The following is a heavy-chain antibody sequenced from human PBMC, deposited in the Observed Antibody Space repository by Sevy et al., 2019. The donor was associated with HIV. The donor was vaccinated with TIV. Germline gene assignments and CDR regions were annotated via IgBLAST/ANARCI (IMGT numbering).Heavy chain of an antibody. CDR3: ARYDSTSMVRGVIDY. V-gene: IGHV4-39*01. Sequence: SETLSLTCTVSGGSMSSSSYYWGWIRQPPGKGLEWIGGIYYSRSTYYNPSLKSRVTISVDTSKNQFSLKLSSVTAADTAVYYCARYDSTSMVRGVIDYWGQGTLVTVSS. D-gene: IGHD3-10*01. J-gene: IGHJ4*02. CDR1: GGSMSSSSYY. CDR2: IYYSRST.